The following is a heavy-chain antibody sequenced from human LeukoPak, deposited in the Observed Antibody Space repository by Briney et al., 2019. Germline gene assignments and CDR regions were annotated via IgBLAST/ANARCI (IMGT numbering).Heavy chain of an antibody. CDR2: ISSSGSTI. CDR1: GFNFSNYE. Sequence: PGGSLRLSCAASGFNFSNYEMNWVRQAPGKGLEWVSYISSSGSTIYYADSVKGRFTISRDNAKNSLYLQMNSLRAEDTAVYYCARVEVWRGGMDVWGQGTTVTVSS. V-gene: IGHV3-48*03. J-gene: IGHJ6*02. D-gene: IGHD1-1*01. CDR3: ARVEVWRGGMDV.